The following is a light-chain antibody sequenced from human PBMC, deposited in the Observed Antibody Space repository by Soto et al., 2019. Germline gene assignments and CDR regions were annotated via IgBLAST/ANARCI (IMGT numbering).Light chain of an antibody. CDR3: SSYTTSSTPV. Sequence: QSVLTQPASVSGSPGQSITISCTGTSSDVGDYNFVSWYQHHPGKAPKLIIYDVSNRPSGVSDRFSGSKSGNTASLTISGLQAEDEADYYCSSYTTSSTPVFGGGTKLTVL. J-gene: IGLJ2*01. CDR2: DVS. V-gene: IGLV2-14*03. CDR1: SSDVGDYNF.